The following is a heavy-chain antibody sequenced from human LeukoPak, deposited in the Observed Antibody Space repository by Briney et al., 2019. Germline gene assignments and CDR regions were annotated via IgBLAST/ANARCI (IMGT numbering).Heavy chain of an antibody. CDR3: ARFNVAVAGTADAFDI. D-gene: IGHD6-19*01. CDR1: GGSFSSSSYY. CDR2: IYYSGST. Sequence: SETLSLTCSVSGGSFSSSSYYWGWIRQPPGKGLEWIGSIYYSGSTYYNPSLKSRVTISVDMSKNQFSLKLSSVTVADTAVYYCARFNVAVAGTADAFDIWGQGTMVTVSS. J-gene: IGHJ3*02. V-gene: IGHV4-39*01.